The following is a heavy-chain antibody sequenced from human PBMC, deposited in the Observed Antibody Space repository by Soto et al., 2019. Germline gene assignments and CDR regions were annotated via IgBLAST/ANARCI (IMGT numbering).Heavy chain of an antibody. CDR2: IYPADSDT. CDR1: GYSFSNYW. CDR3: ARPGAKLHWLSFGDY. D-gene: IGHD3-9*01. Sequence: EVQLVQSGGEGTKPGESLKISCKTSGYSFSNYWIGWVRQMPGKGLEWMGIIYPADSDTRYSPSFQGQVTISADKSTSTVYLQWSSLKASDTGMYYCARPGAKLHWLSFGDYWGQGTLVTASS. V-gene: IGHV5-51*01. J-gene: IGHJ4*02.